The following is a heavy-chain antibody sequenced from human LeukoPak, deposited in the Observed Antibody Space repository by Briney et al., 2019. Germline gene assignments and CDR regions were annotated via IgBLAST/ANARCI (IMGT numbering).Heavy chain of an antibody. CDR1: GYSFTTYW. D-gene: IGHD3-10*01. V-gene: IGHV5-51*01. Sequence: NPGEPLDISCQASGYSFTTYWIGWVRQTPGKGLEWMGIIYPSASDTRYSPSFQGQVAISSDRSITTVYLQWSNLRASDTAMYYCARTGYHYGSGSHFAFDIWGQGTMVTVSS. CDR2: IYPSASDT. J-gene: IGHJ3*02. CDR3: ARTGYHYGSGSHFAFDI.